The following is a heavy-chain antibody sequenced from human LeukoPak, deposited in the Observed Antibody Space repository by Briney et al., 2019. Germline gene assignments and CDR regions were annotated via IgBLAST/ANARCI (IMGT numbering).Heavy chain of an antibody. D-gene: IGHD4-23*01. CDR1: GGSISSYY. J-gene: IGHJ3*02. Sequence: SETLSLTCTVSGGSISSYYWSWIRQPPGKGQEGIGYIYYSGSTNYNPSLKSRVTISVDTSKNQFSLKLSSVTAADTAVYYCARMGDYGGNSGPTDAFDIWGQGTMVTVSS. V-gene: IGHV4-59*08. CDR3: ARMGDYGGNSGPTDAFDI. CDR2: IYYSGST.